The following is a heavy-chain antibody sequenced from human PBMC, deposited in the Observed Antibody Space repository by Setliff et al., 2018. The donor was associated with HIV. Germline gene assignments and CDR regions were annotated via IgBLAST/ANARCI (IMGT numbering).Heavy chain of an antibody. V-gene: IGHV4-39*02. CDR3: ARDREAEGDAFDI. CDR1: GASISSSDYF. D-gene: IGHD3-10*01. J-gene: IGHJ3*02. CDR2: IYHTGTT. Sequence: SETLSLTCIVSGASISSSDYFWVWIRQPPGKGLEWIGSIYHTGTTSYNRSLQSRVTISVDTSKNHFSLKLSSVTAADTAVYYCARDREAEGDAFDIWGQGTMVTVSS.